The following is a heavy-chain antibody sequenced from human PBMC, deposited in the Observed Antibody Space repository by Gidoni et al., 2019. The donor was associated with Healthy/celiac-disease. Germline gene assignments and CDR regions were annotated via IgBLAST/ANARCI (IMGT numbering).Heavy chain of an antibody. CDR3: AKDSSGILPLKVGLQVRAYYYGMDV. Sequence: EVQLVESGGGWVQPGRSLRLSCAAPGFTFDDYAMLWFRPAPGKGLEWVSGISWNSGSIGYADSVKGRFTISRDNAKNSLYLQMNSLRAEDTALYYCAKDSSGILPLKVGLQVRAYYYGMDVWGQGTTVTVSS. CDR2: ISWNSGSI. CDR1: GFTFDDYA. J-gene: IGHJ6*02. V-gene: IGHV3-9*01. D-gene: IGHD4-4*01.